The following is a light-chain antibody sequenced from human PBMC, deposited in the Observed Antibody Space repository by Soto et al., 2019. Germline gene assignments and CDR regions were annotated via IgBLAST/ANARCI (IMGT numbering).Light chain of an antibody. Sequence: QSVLAQPASGSGSPGQSIAISCAGTISDVGGYNSVSWYQQHPGKAPKLMIYDVSNRPSGVSNRFSGSKSVNTASLTISGLQAEDEADYYCCSFTSSSTPGYVFGTGTKVTVL. V-gene: IGLV2-14*03. CDR2: DVS. J-gene: IGLJ1*01. CDR1: ISDVGGYNS. CDR3: CSFTSSSTPGYV.